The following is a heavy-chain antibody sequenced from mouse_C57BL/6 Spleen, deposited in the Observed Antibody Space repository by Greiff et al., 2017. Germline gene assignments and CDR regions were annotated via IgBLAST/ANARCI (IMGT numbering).Heavy chain of an antibody. Sequence: VQLQQSGAELVRPGASVKLSCTASGFNIKDDYMHWVKQRPEQGLEWIGWIDPENGDTEYASKFQGKATITADTSSNTAYLPLSSLTSEDTAVYYCTTGSSWFAYWGQGTLVTVSA. CDR1: GFNIKDDY. J-gene: IGHJ3*01. CDR3: TTGSSWFAY. V-gene: IGHV14-4*01. CDR2: IDPENGDT. D-gene: IGHD6-1*01.